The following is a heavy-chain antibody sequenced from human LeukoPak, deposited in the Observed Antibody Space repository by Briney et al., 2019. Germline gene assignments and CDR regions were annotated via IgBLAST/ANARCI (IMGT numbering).Heavy chain of an antibody. CDR1: GFTFSSYS. V-gene: IGHV3-21*01. J-gene: IGHJ4*02. Sequence: PGGSLRLSCAASGFTFSSYSMNWVRQAPGKGLEWVSSISNSGSYIYYADSVKVRFTISRDNAKNSLYLQMNSLRAEDTAVYYCANHLACGSTSCPPFDYWGQGTLVTVSS. CDR3: ANHLACGSTSCPPFDY. CDR2: ISNSGSYI. D-gene: IGHD2-2*01.